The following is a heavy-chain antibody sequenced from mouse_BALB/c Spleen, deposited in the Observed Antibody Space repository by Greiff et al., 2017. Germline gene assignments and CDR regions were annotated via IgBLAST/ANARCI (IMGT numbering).Heavy chain of an antibody. Sequence: VQLQQSGPGLVAPSQSLSITCTVSGFSLTGYGVNWVRQPPGKGLEWLGMIWGDGSTDYNSALKSRLSISKDNSKSQVFLKMNSLQTDDTARYYCARDPAYYRYDGYYYAMDYWGQGTSVTVSS. CDR2: IWGDGST. D-gene: IGHD2-14*01. CDR3: ARDPAYYRYDGYYYAMDY. V-gene: IGHV2-6-7*01. CDR1: GFSLTGYG. J-gene: IGHJ4*01.